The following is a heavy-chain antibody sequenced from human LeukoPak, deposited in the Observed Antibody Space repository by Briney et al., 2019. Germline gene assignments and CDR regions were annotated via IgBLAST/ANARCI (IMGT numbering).Heavy chain of an antibody. Sequence: PGGSLRLSCSASGFTSGQYPMIWVRQAAGKGLEWVAFIRSKTYGGTTEYAASVKGRFAISRDDSANIVYLEMFSLKTEDTGLYYCSRGDDSWNWSYLFEHWGQGTLVTVSS. CDR1: GFTSGQYP. CDR2: IRSKTYGGTT. D-gene: IGHD1-7*01. J-gene: IGHJ4*01. V-gene: IGHV3-49*02. CDR3: SRGDDSWNWSYLFEH.